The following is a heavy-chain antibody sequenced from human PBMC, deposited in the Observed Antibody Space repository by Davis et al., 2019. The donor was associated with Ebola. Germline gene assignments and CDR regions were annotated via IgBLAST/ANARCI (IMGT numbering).Heavy chain of an antibody. J-gene: IGHJ6*02. CDR1: GGSFSGYY. CDR3: ARDGDEDYDFWSGYRV. CDR2: INHSGST. Sequence: PSETLSLTCAVYGGSFSGYYWSWIRQPPGKGLEWIGEINHSGSTNYNPSLKSRVTISVDTSKNQFSLKLSSVTAADTAVYYCARDGDEDYDFWSGYRVWGQGTTVTVSS. V-gene: IGHV4-34*01. D-gene: IGHD3-3*01.